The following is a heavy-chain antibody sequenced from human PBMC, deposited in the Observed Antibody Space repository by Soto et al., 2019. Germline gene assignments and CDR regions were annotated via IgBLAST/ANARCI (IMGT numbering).Heavy chain of an antibody. CDR3: ARVEAVGYSSSFYYYYYGMDV. J-gene: IGHJ6*02. CDR2: ISSSSSYI. D-gene: IGHD6-6*01. CDR1: GFTFSSYS. V-gene: IGHV3-21*01. Sequence: GGSLRLSCAASGFTFSSYSMNWVRQAPGKGLEWVSSISSSSSYIYYADSVKGRFTISRDNAKNSLYLQMNSLRAEDTAVYYCARVEAVGYSSSFYYYYYGMDVWGQGTTVTVSS.